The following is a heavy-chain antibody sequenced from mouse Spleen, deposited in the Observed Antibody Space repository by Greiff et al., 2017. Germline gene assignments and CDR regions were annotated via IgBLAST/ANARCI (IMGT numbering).Heavy chain of an antibody. V-gene: IGHV1-85*01. CDR3: ARTYSYYSLYYYAMDY. Sequence: VQLQQSGPELVKPGASVKLSCKASGYTFTSYDINWVKQRPGQGLEWIGWIYPRDGSTKYNEKFKGKATLTVDTSSSTAYMELHSLTSEDSAVYFCARTYSYYSLYYYAMDYWGQGTSVTVSS. J-gene: IGHJ4*01. CDR2: IYPRDGST. CDR1: GYTFTSYD. D-gene: IGHD2-12*01.